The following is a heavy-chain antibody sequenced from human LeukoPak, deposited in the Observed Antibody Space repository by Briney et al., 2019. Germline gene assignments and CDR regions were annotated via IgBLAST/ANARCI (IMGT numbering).Heavy chain of an antibody. D-gene: IGHD3-10*01. CDR2: IYYSGST. CDR1: GHSISSGGYY. CDR3: ERDPYGSIDY. J-gene: IGHJ4*02. Sequence: SQTLPLNCTVSGHSISSGGYYWSWIHKHPGKHLEWSGHIYYSGSTYYSPSLKSRVTISVETSKNQFSLKLSSVTAADTAVYYCERDPYGSIDYWGQGTLVTVSS. V-gene: IGHV4-31*03.